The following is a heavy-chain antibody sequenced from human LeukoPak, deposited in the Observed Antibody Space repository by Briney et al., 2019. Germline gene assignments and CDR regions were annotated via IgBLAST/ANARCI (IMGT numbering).Heavy chain of an antibody. V-gene: IGHV4-30-2*01. D-gene: IGHD5-24*01. CDR1: GGSISSGGYS. CDR2: IYHSGST. CDR3: ARGVEMALDY. J-gene: IGHJ4*02. Sequence: SETLSLTCAVSGGSISSGGYSWRWIRQPPGKGLEWIGYIYHSGSTYYNPSLKSRVTISVDRSKNQFSLKLSSVTAADTAVYYCARGVEMALDYWGQGTLVTVSS.